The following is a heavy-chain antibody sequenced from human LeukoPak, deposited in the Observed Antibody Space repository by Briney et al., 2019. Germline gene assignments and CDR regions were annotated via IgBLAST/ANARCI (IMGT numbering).Heavy chain of an antibody. CDR2: IDHSGRT. J-gene: IGHJ5*01. Sequence: SETLSLTCAVSGGSFSRPFWSWIRQTPGKGLEWIGEIDHSGRTDYNPSLEGRVTMSVDTSKNQFSLRLTSVTAADTAVYFCARAERRINLARGVFGSQFDSWGQGTLVSVSS. CDR1: GGSFSRPF. V-gene: IGHV4-34*01. CDR3: ARAERRINLARGVFGSQFDS. D-gene: IGHD3-10*01.